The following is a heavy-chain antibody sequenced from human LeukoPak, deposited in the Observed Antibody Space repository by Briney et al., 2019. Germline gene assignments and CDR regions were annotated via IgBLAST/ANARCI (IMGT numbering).Heavy chain of an antibody. V-gene: IGHV1-46*03. J-gene: IGHJ3*02. CDR2: INPSGGST. Sequence: ASVKVSCKASGYTFTSYYMHWVRQAPGQGLEWMGIINPSGGSTSYAQKFQGRVTMTRDTSTSTVYMELSSLRSEDTAVYYCASVVSGSYPADTFDIWGQGTMVTVSS. CDR1: GYTFTSYY. D-gene: IGHD1-26*01. CDR3: ASVVSGSYPADTFDI.